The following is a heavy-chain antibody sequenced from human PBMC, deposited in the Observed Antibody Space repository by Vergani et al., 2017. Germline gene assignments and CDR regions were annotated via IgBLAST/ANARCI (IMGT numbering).Heavy chain of an antibody. Sequence: EVQLVESGGGLVQPGRSLRLSCAASGFTFDDYAMHWVRQAPGKGLEWVSGISWNSGSIGYADSVKGRFTISRDNAKNSLYLQMNSLRAEDTALYYCARRARVFWSGPTTKIDAFDIWGQGTMVTVSS. CDR3: ARRARVFWSGPTTKIDAFDI. D-gene: IGHD3-3*01. J-gene: IGHJ3*02. V-gene: IGHV3-9*01. CDR2: ISWNSGSI. CDR1: GFTFDDYA.